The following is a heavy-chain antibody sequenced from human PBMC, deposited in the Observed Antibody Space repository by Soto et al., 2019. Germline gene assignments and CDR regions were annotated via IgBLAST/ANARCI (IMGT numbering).Heavy chain of an antibody. V-gene: IGHV4-59*01. Sequence: QVQLQESGPGLVRPSETLSLTCTVSGGSITSYYWSWIRQPPGKGLEWIGDIHYSGSTNYNPSLNSRVTISTDTSKNQFSLNLSSVTAADTAVYYCARDPISARPFFDYWGQGTLVTVSS. CDR3: ARDPISARPFFDY. CDR2: IHYSGST. J-gene: IGHJ4*02. D-gene: IGHD6-6*01. CDR1: GGSITSYY.